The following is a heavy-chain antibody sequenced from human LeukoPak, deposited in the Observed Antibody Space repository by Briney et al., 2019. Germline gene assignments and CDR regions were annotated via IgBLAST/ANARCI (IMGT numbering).Heavy chain of an antibody. CDR2: ISYDGSNK. CDR1: GFTFSSYG. Sequence: GALRLSCAASGFTFSSYGMHWVRQAPGKGLERVAVISYDGSNKYYADSVKGRFTISRDNSKNTLYLQMNSLRAEDTAVYYCATLGIAGATSAFDIWGQGTMVTVSS. J-gene: IGHJ3*02. CDR3: ATLGIAGATSAFDI. V-gene: IGHV3-30*03. D-gene: IGHD1-26*01.